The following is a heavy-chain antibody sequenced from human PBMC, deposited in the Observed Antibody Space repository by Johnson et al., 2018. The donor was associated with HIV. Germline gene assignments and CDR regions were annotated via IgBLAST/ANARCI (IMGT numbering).Heavy chain of an antibody. D-gene: IGHD4-23*01. Sequence: VQVVESGGGVVQPGRSLRLSCTSSAFTFSGYAMHWVRQAPGKGLEWVSALSYDASNNYYADSVKGRFTISRDNSKNTVYLQMDSLRGEDTAVYYCARDPGNGGRPFDAFDIWGQGTMVTVSA. V-gene: IGHV3-30*04. CDR2: LSYDASNN. CDR1: AFTFSGYA. CDR3: ARDPGNGGRPFDAFDI. J-gene: IGHJ3*02.